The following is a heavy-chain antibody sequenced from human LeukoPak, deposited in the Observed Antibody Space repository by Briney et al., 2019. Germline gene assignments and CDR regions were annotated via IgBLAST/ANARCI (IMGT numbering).Heavy chain of an antibody. CDR2: IKDDGSEK. CDR3: ARDLHYYDSSGYYKFDY. Sequence: GGSLRLSCAASGFTFSNYWMSWVRQAPGKGLEWVANIKDDGSEKYYVDSVKGRFTISRDNAKNSLYLQMNSLRAEDTAVYYCARDLHYYDSSGYYKFDYWGQGTLVTVSS. J-gene: IGHJ4*02. D-gene: IGHD3-22*01. CDR1: GFTFSNYW. V-gene: IGHV3-7*01.